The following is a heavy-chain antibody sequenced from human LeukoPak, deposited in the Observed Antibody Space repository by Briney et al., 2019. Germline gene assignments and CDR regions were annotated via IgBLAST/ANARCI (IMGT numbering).Heavy chain of an antibody. D-gene: IGHD6-13*01. J-gene: IGHJ4*02. CDR3: ASSTIIAAAGPGGY. CDR2: ISSSSSYI. V-gene: IGHV3-21*01. Sequence: GGSLRLSCAASKFTFSSYSMNWVRQAPGKGLEWVSSISSSSSYIYYADSVKGRFTISRDNAKNSLYLQMNSLRAEDTAVYYCASSTIIAAAGPGGYWGQGTLVIVSS. CDR1: KFTFSSYS.